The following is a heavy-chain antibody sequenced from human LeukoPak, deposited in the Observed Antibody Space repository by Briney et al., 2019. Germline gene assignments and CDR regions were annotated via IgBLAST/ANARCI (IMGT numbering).Heavy chain of an antibody. CDR1: GYSENFYG. CDR3: ARFPRYDSSGYHLNHYYYMDV. V-gene: IGHV1-18*01. J-gene: IGHJ6*03. CDR2: ISAYNGNT. Sequence: ASVKVSCKTSGYSENFYGITWVRQVAGQGPEWMGWISAYNGNTNYAQKLQGRVTMTTDTSTSTAYMELRSLRSDDTAVYYCARFPRYDSSGYHLNHYYYMDVWGKGTTVTVSS. D-gene: IGHD3-22*01.